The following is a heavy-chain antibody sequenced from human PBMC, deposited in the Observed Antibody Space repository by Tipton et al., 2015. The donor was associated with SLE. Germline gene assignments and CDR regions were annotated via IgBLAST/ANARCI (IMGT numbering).Heavy chain of an antibody. D-gene: IGHD6-13*01. CDR2: MFFSGGT. Sequence: LEWIGCMFFSGGTYYNPSFKSRVTISIDTSKNQFSLQLGSVTAADTAVYYCARGGSTALYHFDSWGQGTLVTVSS. V-gene: IGHV4-39*07. J-gene: IGHJ4*02. CDR3: ARGGSTALYHFDS.